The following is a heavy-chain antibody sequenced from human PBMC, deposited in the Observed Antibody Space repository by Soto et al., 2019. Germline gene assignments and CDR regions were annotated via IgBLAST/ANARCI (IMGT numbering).Heavy chain of an antibody. CDR3: ARDPNRDYYYGMDV. CDR1: GGTFSSYA. Sequence: SVKVSCKASGGTFSSYAISWVRQAPGQGLEWMGGIIPIFGTANYAQKFQGRVTITADESTSTAYMELSSLRSEDTAVYYCARDPNRDYYYGMDVWGQGTTVTVSS. CDR2: IIPIFGTA. V-gene: IGHV1-69*13. J-gene: IGHJ6*02.